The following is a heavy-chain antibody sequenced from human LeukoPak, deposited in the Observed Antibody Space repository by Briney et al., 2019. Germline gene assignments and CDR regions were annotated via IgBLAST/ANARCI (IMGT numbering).Heavy chain of an antibody. CDR1: GYTFTSYD. V-gene: IGHV1-8*01. J-gene: IGHJ6*02. CDR2: MNPNSGNT. Sequence: ASVTVSCKASGYTFTSYDINWVRQATGQGLEWMGWMNPNSGNTGYAQKFQGRVTMTRNTSISTAYMELSSLRSEDTAVYYCARGYKDIVVVVAAGYGMDVWGQGTTVTVSS. D-gene: IGHD2-15*01. CDR3: ARGYKDIVVVVAAGYGMDV.